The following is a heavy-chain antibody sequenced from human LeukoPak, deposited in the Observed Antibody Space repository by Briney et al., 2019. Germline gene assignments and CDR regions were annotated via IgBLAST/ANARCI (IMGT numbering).Heavy chain of an antibody. CDR3: AREPTGASDAFNI. J-gene: IGHJ3*02. D-gene: IGHD1-14*01. V-gene: IGHV3-48*02. Sequence: GGSLRLSCAASAFTVSNNFMTWVRQAPGKGLEWVSLISRSSSSINYADSVKGRFTISRDNAKNSLYLHMNNLRDEDTAVYYCAREPTGASDAFNIWGQGTMVTVSS. CDR1: AFTVSNNF. CDR2: ISRSSSSI.